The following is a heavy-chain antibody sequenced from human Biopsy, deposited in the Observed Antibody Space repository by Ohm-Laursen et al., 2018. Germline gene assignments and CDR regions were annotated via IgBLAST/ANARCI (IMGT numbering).Heavy chain of an antibody. D-gene: IGHD3-9*01. CDR2: NIPILGTG. Sequence: VKISCKAPGGTFSNYGVNWVRQAPGQGLEWLGGNIPILGTGNYAQKFQDRVTVAADTSTSTATMELRSLRSDDTAVYCCATKLTGYFHHWGQGTLVIVSS. J-gene: IGHJ1*01. CDR3: ATKLTGYFHH. V-gene: IGHV1-69*13. CDR1: GGTFSNYG.